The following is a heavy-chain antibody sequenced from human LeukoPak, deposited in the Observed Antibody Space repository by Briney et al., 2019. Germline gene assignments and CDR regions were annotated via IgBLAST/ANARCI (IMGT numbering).Heavy chain of an antibody. V-gene: IGHV1-3*01. CDR3: ARGPPPDFDC. J-gene: IGHJ4*02. Sequence: ASVKVSCKASGYTFTSYAMHWVRQAPGQRLEWMGWINAGNGNAKYSQKFQGRVTITRDTSASTSYMELSSLTSEDTAVYYCARGPPPDFDCWGQGTLVTVSS. CDR2: INAGNGNA. CDR1: GYTFTSYA.